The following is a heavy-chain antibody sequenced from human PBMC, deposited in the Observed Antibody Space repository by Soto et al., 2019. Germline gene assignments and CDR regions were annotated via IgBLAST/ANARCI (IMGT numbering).Heavy chain of an antibody. CDR2: ISGSGGST. CDR1: GFTFSSYA. D-gene: IGHD1-7*01. J-gene: IGHJ4*02. Sequence: GGSLRLSCVISGFTFSSYAMSWVRQAPGKGLEWVSAISGSGGSTYYADSVKGRFTISRDNSKDTLYLQMNSLRAEDTAVYYCAKKYGANTNWHWFDNWGQGTLVTVSS. CDR3: AKKYGANTNWHWFDN. V-gene: IGHV3-23*01.